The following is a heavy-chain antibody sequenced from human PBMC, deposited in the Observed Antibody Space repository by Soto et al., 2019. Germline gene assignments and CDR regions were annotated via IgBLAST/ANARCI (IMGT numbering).Heavy chain of an antibody. CDR3: ARVAAGHGREFDY. V-gene: IGHV4-31*02. CDR1: GGSISSYY. CDR2: IYYSGST. J-gene: IGHJ4*02. D-gene: IGHD6-13*01. Sequence: SETLSLTCTVSGGSISSYYWSWIRQHPGKGLEWIGYIYYSGSTYYNPSLKSRVTISVDTSKNQFSLKLSSVTAADTAVYYCARVAAGHGREFDYWGQGTLVTVSS.